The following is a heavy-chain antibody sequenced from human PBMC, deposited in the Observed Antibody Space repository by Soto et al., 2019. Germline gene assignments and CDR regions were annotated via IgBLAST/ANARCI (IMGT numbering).Heavy chain of an antibody. CDR3: ARESWSSSWYNWFDP. CDR2: IWYDGSNK. V-gene: IGHV3-33*01. D-gene: IGHD6-13*01. Sequence: QVQLVESGGGVVQPGRSLRLSCAASGFTFSSYGMHWVRQAPGKGLEWVAVIWYDGSNKYYADSVKGRFTISRDNSKNTLYLQMNSLRAEDTAVYYCARESWSSSWYNWFDPWGQGTLVTVSS. CDR1: GFTFSSYG. J-gene: IGHJ5*02.